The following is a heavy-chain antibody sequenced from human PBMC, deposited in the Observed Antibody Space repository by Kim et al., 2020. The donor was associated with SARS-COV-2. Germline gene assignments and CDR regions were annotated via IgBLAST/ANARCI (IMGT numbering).Heavy chain of an antibody. J-gene: IGHJ4*02. V-gene: IGHV3-33*01. Sequence: GGSLRLSCAASGFTFSSYGMHWVRQAPGKGLEWVAVIWYDGSNKYYADSVKGRFTISRDNSKNTLYLQMNSLRAEDTAVYYCAREKWELLVDYWGQGTLVTISS. CDR1: GFTFSSYG. D-gene: IGHD1-26*01. CDR2: IWYDGSNK. CDR3: AREKWELLVDY.